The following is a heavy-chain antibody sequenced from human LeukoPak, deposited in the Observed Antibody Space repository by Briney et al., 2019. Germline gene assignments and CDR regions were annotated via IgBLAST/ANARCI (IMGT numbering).Heavy chain of an antibody. CDR3: VRHSPYYYMDV. V-gene: IGHV4-4*09. CDR2: IYTSGST. J-gene: IGHJ6*03. Sequence: SETLSLTCTVSGGSISSYYWSWIRQPPGKGPEWIGYIYTSGSTNYNPSLKSRVTISVDTSKNQFSLKLSSVTAADTAVYYCVRHSPYYYMDVWGKGTTVTVSS. CDR1: GGSISSYY.